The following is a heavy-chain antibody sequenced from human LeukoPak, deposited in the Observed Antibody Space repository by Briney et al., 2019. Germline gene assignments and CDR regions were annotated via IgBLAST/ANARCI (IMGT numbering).Heavy chain of an antibody. CDR2: IDYSGST. CDR1: TGSINSYY. V-gene: IGHV4-59*01. D-gene: IGHD4-11*01. CDR3: ARHIIYSKKPSFDH. J-gene: IGHJ4*02. Sequence: SETLSLTCTVCTGSINSYYWSWIRQPPGKGLEWIGYIDYSGSTNYNPSLKSRVTISVDTSKNQFSLQLGSVTAADTAVYYCARHIIYSKKPSFDHWGQGTLVTVSS.